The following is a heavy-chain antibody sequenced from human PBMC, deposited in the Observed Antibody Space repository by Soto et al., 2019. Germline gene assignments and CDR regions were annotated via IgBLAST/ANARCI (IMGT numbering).Heavy chain of an antibody. V-gene: IGHV4-39*07. D-gene: IGHD3-22*01. CDR3: ARRGGAYYPYYFDY. Sequence: SETLSLTCTFSGGSIISGGYYWSWIRQPPGKGLEWIGEIDHRRSTNYNPSLKSRVTISVDTSKNQFSLKLSSVTAADTAVYYCARRGGAYYPYYFDYWGQGGLVTVSS. CDR1: GGSIISGGYY. CDR2: IDHRRST. J-gene: IGHJ4*02.